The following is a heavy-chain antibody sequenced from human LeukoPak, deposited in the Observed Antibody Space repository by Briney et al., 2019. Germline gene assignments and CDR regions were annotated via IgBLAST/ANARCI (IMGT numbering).Heavy chain of an antibody. J-gene: IGHJ4*02. D-gene: IGHD6-13*01. CDR3: VRLVFPDAVLDY. CDR1: GYTFTNNW. Sequence: GESLRISCKASGYTFTNNWITWVRQMPGKGLEWMGRIDPSDSSAIYSPSFQGHVTMSTDKSISTAYLQWSSLRASDTAIYYCVRLVFPDAVLDYWGQGTLVTVSS. CDR2: IDPSDSSA. V-gene: IGHV5-10-1*01.